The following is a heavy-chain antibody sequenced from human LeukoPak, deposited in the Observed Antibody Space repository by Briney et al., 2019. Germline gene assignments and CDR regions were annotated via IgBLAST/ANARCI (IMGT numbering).Heavy chain of an antibody. CDR3: ARDAPDVAVPNWFDP. CDR2: IYTSGST. D-gene: IGHD2-2*01. J-gene: IGHJ5*02. Sequence: PSETLSLTCTVSGGSISSSSYYWSWIRQPAGKGLEWIGRIYTSGSTNYNPSLKSRVTMSVDTSKNQFSLKLSSVTAADTAVYYCARDAPDVAVPNWFDPWGQGTLVTVSS. CDR1: GGSISSSSYY. V-gene: IGHV4-61*02.